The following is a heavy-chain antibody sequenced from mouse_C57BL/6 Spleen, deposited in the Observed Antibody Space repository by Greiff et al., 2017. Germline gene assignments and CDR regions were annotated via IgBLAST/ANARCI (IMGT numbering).Heavy chain of an antibody. Sequence: VQLQQSGAELVKPGASVKLSCTASGFNIKDYYMHWVKQRTEQGLEWIGRIDPEDGETKYATKFQGKATITAETSSNTAYRQLSSLTTEDTAVYYCALAQATFMDYWGQGTSVTVSS. D-gene: IGHD3-2*02. CDR3: ALAQATFMDY. J-gene: IGHJ4*01. CDR2: IDPEDGET. CDR1: GFNIKDYY. V-gene: IGHV14-2*01.